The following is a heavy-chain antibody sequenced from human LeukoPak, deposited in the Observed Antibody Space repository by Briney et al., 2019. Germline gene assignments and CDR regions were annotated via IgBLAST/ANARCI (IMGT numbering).Heavy chain of an antibody. D-gene: IGHD3-16*01. CDR3: AKTTGESSRDGFDI. CDR1: GFPFSSFA. Sequence: PGGSLRLSCAAFGFPFSSFAMTWVRQAPGKGLEWVSGISDSGTNTYYADSLKGRFTISRAISKNTLYLQMNSLRAEDTAVYYCAKTTGESSRDGFDIWGQGTMVTVSS. J-gene: IGHJ3*02. CDR2: ISDSGTNT. V-gene: IGHV3-23*01.